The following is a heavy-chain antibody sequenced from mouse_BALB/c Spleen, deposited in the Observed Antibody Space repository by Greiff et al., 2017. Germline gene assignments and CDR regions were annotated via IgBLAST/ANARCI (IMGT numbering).Heavy chain of an antibody. J-gene: IGHJ4*01. V-gene: IGHV1-54*03. CDR2: INPGSGGT. CDR1: GYAFTNYL. CDR3: ARSTYGNFFYAMDY. D-gene: IGHD2-10*02. Sequence: QVQLQQSGAELVRPGPSVKVSCKASGYAFTNYLIEWVKQRPGQGLEWIGVINPGSGGTNYNEKFKGKATLTADKSSSTAYMQLSSLTSDDSAVYFCARSTYGNFFYAMDYWGQGTSVTVSS.